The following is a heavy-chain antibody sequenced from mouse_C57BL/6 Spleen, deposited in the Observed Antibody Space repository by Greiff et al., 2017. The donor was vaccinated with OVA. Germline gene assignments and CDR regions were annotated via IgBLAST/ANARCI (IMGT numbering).Heavy chain of an antibody. CDR1: GYTFTSYG. CDR2: IYIGNGYN. Sequence: VQLQQSGAELVRPGSSVKMSCKTSGYTFTSYGINWVKQRPGQGLEWIGYIYIGNGYNEYNEKFKGKGTLTSDTSSSTAYIQLSSLTSEDSAIYFCARYGYDDGYYAMDYWGQGTSVTVSS. CDR3: ARYGYDDGYYAMDY. D-gene: IGHD2-2*01. J-gene: IGHJ4*01. V-gene: IGHV1-58*01.